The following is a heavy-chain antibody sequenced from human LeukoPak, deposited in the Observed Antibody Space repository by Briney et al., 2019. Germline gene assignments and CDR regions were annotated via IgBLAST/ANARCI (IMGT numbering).Heavy chain of an antibody. J-gene: IGHJ2*01. V-gene: IGHV1-69*04. CDR3: ARGSLEGIQLWPPRYFDL. Sequence: SVKVSCKASGGTFSSYAISWVRQAPGQGLEWMGRIIPILGIANYAQKFQGRVTITADKSTSTAYMELSSLRSEDTAVYYCARGSLEGIQLWPPRYFDLWGRGTLVTVSS. CDR1: GGTFSSYA. D-gene: IGHD5-18*01. CDR2: IIPILGIA.